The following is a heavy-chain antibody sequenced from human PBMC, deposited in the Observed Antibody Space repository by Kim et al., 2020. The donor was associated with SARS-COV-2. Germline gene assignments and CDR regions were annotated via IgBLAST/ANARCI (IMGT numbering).Heavy chain of an antibody. CDR2: ISYDGSNE. CDR3: ARGSRESSGYIFDY. J-gene: IGHJ4*02. V-gene: IGHV3-30-3*01. CDR1: GFTFSTYT. D-gene: IGHD3-22*01. Sequence: GGSLRLSCAASGFTFSTYTMHWVRQAPGKGLEWVTIISYDGSNEHHADSVKGRFTGSRDNSKTTLYLQMNSLRPEDTAVYYCARGSRESSGYIFDYWGQGTLVAVSS.